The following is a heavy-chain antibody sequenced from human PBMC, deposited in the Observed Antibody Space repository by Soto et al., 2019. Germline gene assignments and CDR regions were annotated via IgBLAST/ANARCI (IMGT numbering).Heavy chain of an antibody. CDR1: GFTFDDYA. V-gene: IGHV3-9*01. CDR3: AKGYTYYYYGMDV. D-gene: IGHD1-1*01. Sequence: GWSLRLSCAASGFTFDDYAMHWVRQAPGKGLEWVSGISWNSANIGYADSVKGRFTISRDSAKNSLYLQMDSLRAEDTALYYCAKGYTYYYYGMDVWGQGTTVTVSS. J-gene: IGHJ6*02. CDR2: ISWNSANI.